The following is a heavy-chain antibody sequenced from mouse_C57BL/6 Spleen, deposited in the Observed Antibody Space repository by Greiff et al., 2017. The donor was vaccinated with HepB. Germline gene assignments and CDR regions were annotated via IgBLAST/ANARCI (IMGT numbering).Heavy chain of an antibody. CDR2: IDPNSGGT. CDR1: GYTFTSYW. V-gene: IGHV1-72*01. Sequence: QVQLQQPGAELVKPGASVKLSCKASGYTFTSYWMHWVKQRPGRGLEWIGRIDPNSGGTKYNEKFKSKATLTVDKPSSTAYMQLSSLTSEYSAVYYCARPPFTTVVARWYFDVWGTGTTVTVSS. CDR3: ARPPFTTVVARWYFDV. J-gene: IGHJ1*03. D-gene: IGHD1-1*01.